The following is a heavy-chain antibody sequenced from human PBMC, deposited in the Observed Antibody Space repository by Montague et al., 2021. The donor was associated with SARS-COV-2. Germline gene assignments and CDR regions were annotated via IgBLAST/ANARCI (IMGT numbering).Heavy chain of an antibody. CDR3: ARLRDGVVPSPILGVGPYYSYYYMDV. D-gene: IGHD3-10*01. J-gene: IGHJ6*03. V-gene: IGHV4-34*01. CDR2: INHGGST. Sequence: SETLSLTCAVHGTSFSGYYWNWIRQPPGKGLEWIGEINHGGSTKXSPSLKSRLTISADTSKNQFSLKLTSVAAADTAVYYCARLRDGVVPSPILGVGPYYSYYYMDVWRRGTTVTVSS. CDR1: GTSFSGYY.